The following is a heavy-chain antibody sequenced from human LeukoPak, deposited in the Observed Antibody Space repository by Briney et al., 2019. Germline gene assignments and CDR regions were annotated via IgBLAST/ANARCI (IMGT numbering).Heavy chain of an antibody. Sequence: GGSLRLSCAASGFTFSDYSMNWVRQAPGKGLEWVSVIYSGGSTYYADSVKGRFTISRDNSKNTLYLQMNSLRAEDTAVYYCARDQWELPQFDYWGQGTLVTVSS. D-gene: IGHD1-26*01. CDR1: GFTFSDYS. V-gene: IGHV3-66*01. CDR2: IYSGGST. CDR3: ARDQWELPQFDY. J-gene: IGHJ4*02.